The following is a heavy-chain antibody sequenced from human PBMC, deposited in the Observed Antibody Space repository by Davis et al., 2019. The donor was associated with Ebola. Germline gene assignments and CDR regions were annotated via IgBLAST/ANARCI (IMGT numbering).Heavy chain of an antibody. CDR3: AKSGGDCYSRGDCYFQH. CDR1: GFIFSNHW. CDR2: TNSDGSIT. J-gene: IGHJ1*01. V-gene: IGHV3-74*01. Sequence: PGGSLRLSCAASGFIFSNHWMHWVRQAPGKGLVWVSRTNSDGSITSYADSVKGRFTISRDNAKNTLYLHMNSLRAEDTGVYYCAKSGGDCYSRGDCYFQHWGQGTLVTVSS. D-gene: IGHD2-21*02.